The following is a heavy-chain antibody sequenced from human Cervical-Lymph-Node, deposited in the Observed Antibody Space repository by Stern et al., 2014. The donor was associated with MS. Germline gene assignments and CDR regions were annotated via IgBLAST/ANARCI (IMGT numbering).Heavy chain of an antibody. CDR1: GFTFSHYG. CDR3: ARGFRLGELSLWYFDY. J-gene: IGHJ4*02. D-gene: IGHD3-16*02. CDR2: IWYDESTK. V-gene: IGHV3-33*01. Sequence: VQLVESGGGVVQPGRSLRLSCAAAGFTFSHYGMHWVRQAPGKGLGGGTVIWYDESTKYYADSVKGRFTISRDNSKNTLYLQMNSLRAEDTAVYYCARGFRLGELSLWYFDYWGQGTLVTVSS.